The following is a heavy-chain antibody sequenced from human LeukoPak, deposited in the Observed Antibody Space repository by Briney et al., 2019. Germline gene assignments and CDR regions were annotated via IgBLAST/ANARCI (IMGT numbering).Heavy chain of an antibody. D-gene: IGHD1-1*01. CDR1: GDSVSIYY. Sequence: ETLSLTCTVSGDSVSIYYWSWIRQPPGKGLEWIGYIYYRGNTNYDPSPKSRVTMAVDTSKNQFSLKVSSVTAADTAVYYCARAGNNWSFDYWGQGTLVTVSS. CDR2: IYYRGNT. CDR3: ARAGNNWSFDY. J-gene: IGHJ4*02. V-gene: IGHV4-59*02.